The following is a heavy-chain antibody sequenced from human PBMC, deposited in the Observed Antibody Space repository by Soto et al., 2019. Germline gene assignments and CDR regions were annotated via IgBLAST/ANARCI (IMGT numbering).Heavy chain of an antibody. D-gene: IGHD1-26*01. V-gene: IGHV1-18*01. CDR2: INPYNGNT. CDR1: GYTFTSYG. CDR3: ARDWCGIDY. Sequence: QVQLVQSGAEVKKPGASVKVSYKASGYTFTSYGISWVRQAPGQGLEWMGWINPYNGNTNYAQKLQDRVTMTTDTTTNTAYMELRSLISDDTAVYYCARDWCGIDYWGQGTLVTVSS. J-gene: IGHJ4*02.